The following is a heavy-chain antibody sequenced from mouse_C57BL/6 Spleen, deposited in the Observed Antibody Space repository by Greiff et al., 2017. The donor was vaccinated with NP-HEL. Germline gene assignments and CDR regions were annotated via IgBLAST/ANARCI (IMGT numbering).Heavy chain of an antibody. J-gene: IGHJ3*01. CDR1: GYTFTSYW. V-gene: IGHV1-59*01. CDR3: ARRTYPWFAY. Sequence: QVQLQQSGAELVRPGTSVKLSCKASGYTFTSYWMHWVKQRPGQGLEWIGVIDPSDSYTNYNQKFKGKATLTVDTSSSTAYMQLSSLTSEDSAVYYCARRTYPWFAYWGQGTLVTVSA. CDR2: IDPSDSYT.